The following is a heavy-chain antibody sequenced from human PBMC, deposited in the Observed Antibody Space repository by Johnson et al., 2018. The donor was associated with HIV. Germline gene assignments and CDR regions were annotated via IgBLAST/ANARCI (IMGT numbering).Heavy chain of an antibody. D-gene: IGHD6-19*01. CDR2: IWYDGTNK. CDR1: GFTFSSFG. Sequence: QVQLVESGGGVVQPGRSLRLSCAASGFTFSSFGMHWVRQAPGKGLEWVAVIWYDGTNKYYADSVKGRFTISRDNSKNTLYLQMNSLRADDTALYYCAKGKSVPGGSQWLALTRDAFDIWGQGTMVTVSS. V-gene: IGHV3-33*06. CDR3: AKGKSVPGGSQWLALTRDAFDI. J-gene: IGHJ3*02.